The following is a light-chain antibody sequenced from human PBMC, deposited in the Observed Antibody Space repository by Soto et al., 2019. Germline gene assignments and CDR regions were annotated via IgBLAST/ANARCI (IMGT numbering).Light chain of an antibody. V-gene: IGKV1-27*01. J-gene: IGKJ1*01. CDR1: QGISNF. CDR3: QKYNSAPWT. CDR2: AAS. Sequence: DIQMTQSPSSLSASVGDRVTITCRARQGISNFLAWYQQNPGKVPKLLIYAASTLQSGVPSRFIGSGSGTDFTLTITRLQPEDFATYYCQKYNSAPWTFGQGTKVEIK.